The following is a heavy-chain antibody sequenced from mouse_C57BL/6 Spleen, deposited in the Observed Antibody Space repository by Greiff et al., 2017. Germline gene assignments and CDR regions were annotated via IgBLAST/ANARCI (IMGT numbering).Heavy chain of an antibody. CDR3: ARGRDYYGSRYFDV. Sequence: EVKLMESGPGLVKPSQSLSLTCSVTGYSITSGYYWNWIRQFPGNKLEWMGYISYDGSNNYNPSLKNRISITRDTSKNQFFLKLNSVTTEDTATYYCARGRDYYGSRYFDVWGTGTTVTVSS. V-gene: IGHV3-6*01. J-gene: IGHJ1*03. D-gene: IGHD1-1*01. CDR2: ISYDGSN. CDR1: GYSITSGYY.